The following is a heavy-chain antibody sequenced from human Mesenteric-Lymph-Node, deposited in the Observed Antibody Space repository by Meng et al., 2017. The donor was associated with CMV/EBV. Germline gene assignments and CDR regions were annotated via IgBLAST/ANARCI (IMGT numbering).Heavy chain of an antibody. D-gene: IGHD2-2*01. V-gene: IGHV1-69*05. Sequence: SVKVSCKASGGTFSSYAINWVRQAPGQGLEWMGGIIPMFVRQNYEQKFQGRVTITTDESTSTAYMELSSLRSEDTAVYYCARDFHDRRYCSSTSCSDLYYYYYGMDVWGQGTTVTVSS. CDR3: ARDFHDRRYCSSTSCSDLYYYYYGMDV. CDR1: GGTFSSYA. CDR2: IIPMFVRQ. J-gene: IGHJ6*02.